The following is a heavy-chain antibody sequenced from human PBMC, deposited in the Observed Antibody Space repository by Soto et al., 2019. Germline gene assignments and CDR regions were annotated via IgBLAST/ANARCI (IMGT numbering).Heavy chain of an antibody. CDR1: GGTVSSGSYY. CDR2: IYYSGST. Sequence: QVQLQESGPGLVKPSETLSLTCTVSGGTVSSGSYYWSRIRQPPRKGLEWIGYIYYSGSTNYNPSLKSRVTISVDTSKNQFSLKLSSVTAADTAVYYCARGTRRGYSYGYVDYWGQGTLVTVSS. D-gene: IGHD5-18*01. CDR3: ARGTRRGYSYGYVDY. V-gene: IGHV4-61*01. J-gene: IGHJ4*02.